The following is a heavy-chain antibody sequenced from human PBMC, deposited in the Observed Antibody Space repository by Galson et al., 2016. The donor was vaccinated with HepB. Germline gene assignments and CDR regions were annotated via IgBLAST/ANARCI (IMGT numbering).Heavy chain of an antibody. D-gene: IGHD3-16*01. CDR2: ISGSGDTT. CDR3: AKDTSWVLDF. Sequence: SLRLSCAASGFTFSNYAMSWVRQAPGKGLEWVSSISGSGDTTYDADAVRGRSTISRDNSRNTLSLQMDSLRAEDSAVYYCAKDTSWVLDFWGQGNLVTVSS. J-gene: IGHJ4*02. CDR1: GFTFSNYA. V-gene: IGHV3-23*01.